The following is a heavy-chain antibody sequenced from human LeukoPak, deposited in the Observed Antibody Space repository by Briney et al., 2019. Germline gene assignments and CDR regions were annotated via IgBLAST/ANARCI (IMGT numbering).Heavy chain of an antibody. CDR2: IYYSGST. Sequence: SETLSLTCTVSGGSISGHYWSWIRQPPGKGLEWIGYIYYSGSTNYNPSLKSRVTISVDTSKNQFSLKLSSVTAADTAVYYCARDDPTVVTNAFDIWGQGTMVTVSS. D-gene: IGHD4-23*01. V-gene: IGHV4-59*11. J-gene: IGHJ3*02. CDR1: GGSISGHY. CDR3: ARDDPTVVTNAFDI.